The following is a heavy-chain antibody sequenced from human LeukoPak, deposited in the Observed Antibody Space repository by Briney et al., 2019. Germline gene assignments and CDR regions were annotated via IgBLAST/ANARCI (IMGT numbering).Heavy chain of an antibody. CDR3: ARDQRFRLAAAGLYYYYYMDV. V-gene: IGHV3-7*01. J-gene: IGHJ6*03. CDR1: GFTFSHYW. CDR2: INQDGSEE. D-gene: IGHD6-13*01. Sequence: GGSLRLSCAASGFTFSHYWMTWVRQAPGKGLEWVAQINQDGSEEYYMDSVKARFTISRDNAKNSLYLQMNSLRAEDTAVYYCARDQRFRLAAAGLYYYYYMDVWGKGTTVTVSS.